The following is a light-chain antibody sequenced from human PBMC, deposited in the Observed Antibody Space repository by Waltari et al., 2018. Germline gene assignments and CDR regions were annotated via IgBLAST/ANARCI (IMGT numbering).Light chain of an antibody. Sequence: EIVLTQSPGTLSLSPGERAALSCRASQSVSSNYLAWYQQKPGQAPRLLIYGASSRATGIPDRFSGSGSGTDFTLTINRLEPEDFAVYYCQQYGNSLMYTFGQGTKLEI. CDR3: QQYGNSLMYT. CDR1: QSVSSNY. CDR2: GAS. V-gene: IGKV3-20*01. J-gene: IGKJ2*01.